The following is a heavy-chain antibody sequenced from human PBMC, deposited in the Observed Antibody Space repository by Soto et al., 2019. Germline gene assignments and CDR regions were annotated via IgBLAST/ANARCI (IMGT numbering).Heavy chain of an antibody. D-gene: IGHD4-17*01. J-gene: IGHJ4*02. CDR2: IYYSGST. CDR3: ARDRTGDYDY. Sequence: SETLSLTCTVSGGSISSYYWSWIRQPPGKGLEWIGYIYYSGSTNYNPSLKSRVTISVDTSKNQFSLKLSSVTAADTAVYYCARDRTGDYDYWGQGTLVTVSS. V-gene: IGHV4-59*01. CDR1: GGSISSYY.